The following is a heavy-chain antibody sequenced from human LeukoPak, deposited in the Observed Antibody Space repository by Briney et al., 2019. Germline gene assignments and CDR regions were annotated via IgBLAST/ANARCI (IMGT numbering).Heavy chain of an antibody. D-gene: IGHD4-17*01. CDR1: GGTFSSYA. J-gene: IGHJ4*02. CDR3: ASPTLYGDYAGEYYFDY. CDR2: IIPIFGTA. Sequence: SVKVSCKASGGTFSSYAISWVRQAPGQGLEWMGGIIPIFGTANYAQKFRGRVTITADESTSTAYMELSSLRSEDTAVYYCASPTLYGDYAGEYYFDYWGQGTLVTVSS. V-gene: IGHV1-69*13.